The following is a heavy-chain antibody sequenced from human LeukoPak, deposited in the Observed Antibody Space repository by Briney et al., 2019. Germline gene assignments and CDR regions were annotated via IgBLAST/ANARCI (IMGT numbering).Heavy chain of an antibody. Sequence: GGSLRLSCAASGFTFSSYAMGWVRRAPGKGPEWVSSISGSGGHTYFADSVKGRFTISRDNSKNTLDLQMNSLRAEDTAVYYCARDRYDSSGIYYFDYWGQGTLVTVSS. CDR2: ISGSGGHT. J-gene: IGHJ4*02. D-gene: IGHD3-22*01. CDR3: ARDRYDSSGIYYFDY. CDR1: GFTFSSYA. V-gene: IGHV3-23*01.